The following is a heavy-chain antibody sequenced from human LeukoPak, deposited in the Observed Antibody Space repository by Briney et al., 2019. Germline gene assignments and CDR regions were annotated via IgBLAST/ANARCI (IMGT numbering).Heavy chain of an antibody. CDR3: ARGGDDFMVAYRRGLDY. J-gene: IGHJ4*02. CDR2: IYYSGST. D-gene: IGHD3-3*01. V-gene: IGHV4-30-4*01. CDR1: GGSISSGDYY. Sequence: PSQTLSLTCTVSGGSISSGDYYWSWIRQPPGKGLEWIGYIYYSGSTYYNPSLKSRVTISVDTSKNQFSLKLSSVTAADTAVYYCARGGDDFMVAYRRGLDYWGQGTLVTVSS.